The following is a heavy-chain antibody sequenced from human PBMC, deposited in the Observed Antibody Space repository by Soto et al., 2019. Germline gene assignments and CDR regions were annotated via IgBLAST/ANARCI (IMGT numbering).Heavy chain of an antibody. V-gene: IGHV2-5*02. J-gene: IGHJ4*02. CDR1: GFSLTTTGVG. CDR2: IYWDDDK. D-gene: IGHD3-3*02. Sequence: QITLKESGPALVKPTQTLTLTCTFSGFSLTTTGVGVGWIRQPPGKALEWLALIYWDDDKFYSPSLRGRLSVTKDTSNNQVVLTMTNVDPVDTATYYCAHAFRVLGKTAPFDYWGPGTLVTVSS. CDR3: AHAFRVLGKTAPFDY.